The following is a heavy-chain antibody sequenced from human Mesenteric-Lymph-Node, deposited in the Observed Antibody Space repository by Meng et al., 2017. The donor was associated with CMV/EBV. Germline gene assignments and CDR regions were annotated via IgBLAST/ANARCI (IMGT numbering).Heavy chain of an antibody. Sequence: GGSLRLSCAASGFIFSTNWMHWVRQAPGKGLVWVSRINNDGSSTTYADSVKGRFTVSRDNAKNTLYLQMNSLRAEDTAVYYCARERHTLTVYYAMTLWGQGTTVTVSS. D-gene: IGHD2-15*01. CDR1: GFIFSTNW. J-gene: IGHJ6*01. CDR2: INNDGSST. CDR3: ARERHTLTVYYAMTL. V-gene: IGHV3-74*01.